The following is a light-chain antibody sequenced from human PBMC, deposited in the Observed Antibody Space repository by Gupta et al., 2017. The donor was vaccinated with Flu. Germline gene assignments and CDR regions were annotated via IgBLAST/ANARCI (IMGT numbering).Light chain of an antibody. CDR2: YAS. J-gene: IGKJ5*01. Sequence: DFRSVTPKEKVTITCRASQTIGSNLHWYQQKPDQSPKLLIKYASQSSSGVPSRFSGNGSGTDFTLTINSVEAEDAATYYCHQSSSLPITFGQGTRLEIK. V-gene: IGKV6-21*01. CDR3: HQSSSLPIT. CDR1: QTIGSN.